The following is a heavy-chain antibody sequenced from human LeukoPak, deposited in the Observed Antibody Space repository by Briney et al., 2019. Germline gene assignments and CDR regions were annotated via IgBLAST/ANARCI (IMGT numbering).Heavy chain of an antibody. Sequence: GGSLRLSCTASGFIFSNYWMTWVRQAPGKGLEWVAQVNQDGSKEYYIDSVKARFSISRDNARNSLSLQMNSLRAEDTAVYYCVRDGGVSGYDLLDYWGQGTLVTVSS. CDR3: VRDGGVSGYDLLDY. CDR2: VNQDGSKE. V-gene: IGHV3-7*01. CDR1: GFIFSNYW. J-gene: IGHJ4*02. D-gene: IGHD5-12*01.